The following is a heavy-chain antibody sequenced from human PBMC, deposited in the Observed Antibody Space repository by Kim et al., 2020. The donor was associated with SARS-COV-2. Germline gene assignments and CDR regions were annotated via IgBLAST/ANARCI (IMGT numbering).Heavy chain of an antibody. CDR3: AREGSSGQSDY. D-gene: IGHD6-19*01. J-gene: IGHJ4*02. V-gene: IGHV1-46*01. Sequence: SYAQKFQGRVTMTRDTSTSTVYMELSSLRSEETAVYFCAREGSSGQSDYWGQGTLVTVSS.